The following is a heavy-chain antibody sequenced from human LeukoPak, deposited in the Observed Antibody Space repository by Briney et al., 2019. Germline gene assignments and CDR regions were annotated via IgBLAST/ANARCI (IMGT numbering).Heavy chain of an antibody. D-gene: IGHD3-10*01. Sequence: GGSLRLSCAASGFTFSSYSMNWVRQAPGKGLGWVSSISSSSSYIYYADSVKGRFTISRDNAKNSLYLQMNSLRVEDTAVYYCARDVARSGGYWGQGTLVTVSS. CDR2: ISSSSSYI. V-gene: IGHV3-21*01. CDR3: ARDVARSGGY. CDR1: GFTFSSYS. J-gene: IGHJ4*02.